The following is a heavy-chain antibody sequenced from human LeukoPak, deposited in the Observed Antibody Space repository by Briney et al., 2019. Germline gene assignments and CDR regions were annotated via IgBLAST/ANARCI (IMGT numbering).Heavy chain of an antibody. Sequence: QPGGSLRLSCAASGFTFSSYAMSWVRQAPGKGLEWVSDISGGGATTFYADSVKGRFTISRDNAKNTLYLQVNTLRAEDTAVYYCVRDLDLGGYSSFVSWGQGTLVTVSS. CDR1: GFTFSSYA. CDR2: ISGGGATT. V-gene: IGHV3-23*01. CDR3: VRDLDLGGYSSFVS. D-gene: IGHD4-23*01. J-gene: IGHJ4*02.